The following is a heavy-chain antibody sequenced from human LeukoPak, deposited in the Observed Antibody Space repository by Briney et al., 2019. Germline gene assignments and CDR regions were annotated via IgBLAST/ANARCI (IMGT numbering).Heavy chain of an antibody. CDR3: ARAYSNYYDSSGYFDY. J-gene: IGHJ4*02. CDR2: IYYSGST. Sequence: SETLSLTCTVSGGSISSGGYYWSWIRQHPGKGLEWIGYIYYSGSTYYNPSLKSRVTISVDTSKNQFSLKLSSVTAADTAVYYCARAYSNYYDSSGYFDYWGQGTLVTVSS. D-gene: IGHD3-22*01. V-gene: IGHV4-31*03. CDR1: GGSISSGGYY.